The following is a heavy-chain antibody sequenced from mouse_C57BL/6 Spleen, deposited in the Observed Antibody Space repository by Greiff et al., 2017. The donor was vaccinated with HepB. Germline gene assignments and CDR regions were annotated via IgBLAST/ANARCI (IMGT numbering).Heavy chain of an antibody. J-gene: IGHJ2*01. CDR3: ARIYDGPYYFDY. CDR1: GYTFTSYW. V-gene: IGHV1-7*01. Sequence: QVQLKQSGAELAKPGASVKLSCKASGYTFTSYWMHWVKQRPGQGLEWIGYINPSSGYTKYNQKFKDKATLTADKSSSTAYMQLSSLTSEDSAVYYCARIYDGPYYFDYWGQGTTLTVSS. CDR2: INPSSGYT. D-gene: IGHD2-3*01.